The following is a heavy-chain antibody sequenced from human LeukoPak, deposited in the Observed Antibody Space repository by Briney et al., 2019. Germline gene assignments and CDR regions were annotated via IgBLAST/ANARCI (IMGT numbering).Heavy chain of an antibody. CDR1: GGTFSSYA. CDR2: IIPILSIA. V-gene: IGHV1-69*04. CDR3: ARRELGYCSGGSCYSGGYYYGMDV. D-gene: IGHD2-15*01. Sequence: ASVKVSCKASGGTFSSYAISWVRQAPGQGLEWMGRIIPILSIANYAQKFQGRVTITADKSTSTAYMELRSLRSEDTAVYYCARRELGYCSGGSCYSGGYYYGMDVWGLGTTVTVSS. J-gene: IGHJ6*02.